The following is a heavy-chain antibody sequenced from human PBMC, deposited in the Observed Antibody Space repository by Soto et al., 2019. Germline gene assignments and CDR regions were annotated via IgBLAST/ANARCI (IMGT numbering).Heavy chain of an antibody. J-gene: IGHJ4*02. CDR3: ATTVPSYCSGGSCYRYYFDY. Sequence: PGGSLRLSCAASGFTFSDYYMSWIRQAPGKGLEWVSYISSSSSYTNYADSVKGRFTISRDNAKNSLYLQMNSLRAEDTAVYYCATTVPSYCSGGSCYRYYFDYWGQGTLVTVSS. D-gene: IGHD2-15*01. V-gene: IGHV3-11*03. CDR2: ISSSSSYT. CDR1: GFTFSDYY.